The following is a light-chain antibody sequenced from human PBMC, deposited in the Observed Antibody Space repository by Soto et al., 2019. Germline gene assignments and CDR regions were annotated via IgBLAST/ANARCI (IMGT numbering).Light chain of an antibody. J-gene: IGKJ3*01. CDR3: QQRSNWPLT. CDR2: DAS. CDR1: QSVSSY. Sequence: EIVLTQSPATLSLSPGERATLSCRASQSVSSYLAWYQQKPGQAPRLLIYDASNRATGIPARFSGSGSGTAFTLTISSLAPEDCAVYYCQQRSNWPLTCGPGTKVDIK. V-gene: IGKV3-11*01.